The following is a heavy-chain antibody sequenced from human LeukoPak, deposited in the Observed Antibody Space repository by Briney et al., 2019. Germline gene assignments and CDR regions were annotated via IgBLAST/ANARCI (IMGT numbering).Heavy chain of an antibody. V-gene: IGHV3-7*01. CDR2: IKQDGSEK. Sequence: GGSLRLSCAASGFTFSSYWMSWVRQAPGKGLEWVANIKQDGSEKYYVDSVKGRFTISRDNAKNSLYLQMNSLRAEDTAVYYCASTPIDYGDYAWDYWGQGTLVTVSS. D-gene: IGHD4-17*01. CDR1: GFTFSSYW. CDR3: ASTPIDYGDYAWDY. J-gene: IGHJ4*02.